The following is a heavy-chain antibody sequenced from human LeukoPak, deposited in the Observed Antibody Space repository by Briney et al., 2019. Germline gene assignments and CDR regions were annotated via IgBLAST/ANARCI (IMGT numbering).Heavy chain of an antibody. CDR2: IYYSGST. J-gene: IGHJ5*02. CDR1: GGSISSSSYY. D-gene: IGHD6-13*01. V-gene: IGHV4-39*07. CDR3: AREYSSSWYPTGWFDP. Sequence: SETLSLTCTVSGGSISSSSYYWGWIRQPPGKGLEWIGSIYYSGSTYYNPSLKSRVTISVDTSKNRFSLKLSSVTAADTAVYYCAREYSSSWYPTGWFDPWGQGTLVAVSS.